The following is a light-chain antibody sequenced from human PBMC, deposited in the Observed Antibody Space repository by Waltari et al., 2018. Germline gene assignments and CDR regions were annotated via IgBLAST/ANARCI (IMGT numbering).Light chain of an antibody. CDR2: DDS. CDR3: HVWDSNSDHI. V-gene: IGLV3-21*02. J-gene: IGLJ2*01. CDR1: NIESKS. Sequence: SYILTQPPSVSAAPGQTAKITCAGKNIESKSVHWYQQKPGQAPLLVVYDDSDRPSGIPEGLSGTSSGNRATLTISRVEAGDEADYYCHVWDSNSDHIFGGGTKLTVL.